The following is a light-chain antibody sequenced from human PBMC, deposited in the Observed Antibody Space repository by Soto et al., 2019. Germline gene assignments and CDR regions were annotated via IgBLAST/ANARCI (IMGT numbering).Light chain of an antibody. V-gene: IGKV3-15*01. CDR1: QSVSSN. CDR2: GAS. Sequence: EIVMTQSPATLSVSPGERATLSCRASQSVSSNLAWYQQKPGQAPRLLIYGASTRATGIPARFSGSGSRTEFTLTISSLQSEDVAVYYCQQYNNWPLTFGGGTKVEFK. CDR3: QQYNNWPLT. J-gene: IGKJ4*01.